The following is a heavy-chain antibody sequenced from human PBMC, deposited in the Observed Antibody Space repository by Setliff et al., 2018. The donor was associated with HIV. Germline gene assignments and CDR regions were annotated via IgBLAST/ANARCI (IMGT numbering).Heavy chain of an antibody. CDR1: GYMFSGFH. CDR3: ARDWAEDYYGSGSFQY. V-gene: IGHV1-2*06. CDR2: INPNSGST. J-gene: IGHJ3*01. Sequence: APVKVSCKASGYMFSGFHMHWVRQAAGQGLEWMGRINPNSGSTNYAQKFQGRVTMTRDTSISTAYMELSRLRSDDTAVYYCARDWAEDYYGSGSFQYGGQETMVTVS. D-gene: IGHD3-10*01.